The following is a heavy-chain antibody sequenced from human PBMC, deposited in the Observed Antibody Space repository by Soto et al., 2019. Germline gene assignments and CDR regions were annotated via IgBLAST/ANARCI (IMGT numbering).Heavy chain of an antibody. V-gene: IGHV3-23*01. CDR3: ALSGFGGSDY. CDR2: ITGSGDKA. Sequence: EVQLLESGGDLVQPGGSLRLSCAASGLAFSSHAMSWVRRAPGKGLEWVSTITGSGDKAYYADSVKGRVTDSRDNSKNTLDPQMNSLRADDTAVSYCALSGFGGSDYWRQGALVTVAS. CDR1: GLAFSSHA. D-gene: IGHD3-10*01. J-gene: IGHJ4*02.